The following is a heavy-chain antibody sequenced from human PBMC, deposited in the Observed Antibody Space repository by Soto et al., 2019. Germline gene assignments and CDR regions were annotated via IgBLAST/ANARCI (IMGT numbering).Heavy chain of an antibody. CDR2: IYYSGST. J-gene: IGHJ6*03. CDR3: ARHGYIVPAANVITVYYYYYMDV. Sequence: SETLSLTCTVSGGSISSYYWSWIRQPPGKGLEWIGYIYYSGSTNYNPSLKSRVTISVDTSKNQVSLKLSSVTAADTAVYYCARHGYIVPAANVITVYYYYYMDVWGKGTTVTVSS. CDR1: GGSISSYY. V-gene: IGHV4-59*08. D-gene: IGHD2-2*01.